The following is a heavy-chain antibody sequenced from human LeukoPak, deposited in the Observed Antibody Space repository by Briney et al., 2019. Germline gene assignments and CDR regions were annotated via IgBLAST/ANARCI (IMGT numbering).Heavy chain of an antibody. V-gene: IGHV3-23*01. J-gene: IGHJ4*02. CDR2: ISESGSGT. CDR3: AKDIAQGYTFGSIEQDY. D-gene: IGHD5-18*01. Sequence: GGSLRLSCAVSGLTFSRYAMSWVRQAPGKGLEWVSAISESGSGTYYEDSVKGRFTISRDNSKETLSLQMNSLRAEDTAVYYCAKDIAQGYTFGSIEQDYWGQGTLVTVSS. CDR1: GLTFSRYA.